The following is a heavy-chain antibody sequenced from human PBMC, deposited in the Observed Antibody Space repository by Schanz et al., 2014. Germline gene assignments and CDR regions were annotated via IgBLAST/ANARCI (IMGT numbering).Heavy chain of an antibody. CDR2: ISYSGST. CDR3: ARDRGHGDLPGDI. J-gene: IGHJ3*02. V-gene: IGHV4-28*03. Sequence: QVQLQESGPGLVKPSETLSLTCVVSRHSFSSSNWWGWIRQPPGKGLEWIGFISYSGSTYYNPSLKSRVTISVDTSKNQFSLNLSSATAADTAVYYCARDRGHGDLPGDIWGQGTMVTVSS. CDR1: RHSFSSSNW. D-gene: IGHD4-17*01.